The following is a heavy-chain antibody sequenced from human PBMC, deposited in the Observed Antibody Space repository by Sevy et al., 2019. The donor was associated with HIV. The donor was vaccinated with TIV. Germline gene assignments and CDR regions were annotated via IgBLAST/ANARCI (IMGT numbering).Heavy chain of an antibody. J-gene: IGHJ4*02. Sequence: GESLKISCAVSGFSFSHYAFHWVHQAPGKGLEWVSLISYDGTYKYYADSVKGRFTISRDNSKNTLYLQMNSLRGNDTAVYYCARVAVSYCTNDCYHRFDYWGPGALVTVSS. D-gene: IGHD2-8*01. CDR1: GFSFSHYA. CDR3: ARVAVSYCTNDCYHRFDY. V-gene: IGHV3-30-3*01. CDR2: ISYDGTYK.